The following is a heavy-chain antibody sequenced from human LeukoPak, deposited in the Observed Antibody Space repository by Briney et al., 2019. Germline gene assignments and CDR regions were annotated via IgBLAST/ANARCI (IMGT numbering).Heavy chain of an antibody. V-gene: IGHV4-4*07. CDR1: GGSICSYY. CDR2: IDTSVST. CDR3: AREDQLRATGRIVY. D-gene: IGHD6-13*01. J-gene: IGHJ4*02. Sequence: SETSSLTRTVSGGSICSYYWSCIRHPAEKRLEWIGRIDTSVSTNYNPSLKSQVTMAVATSKHQFSLKLSSVTAADAAVYYGAREDQLRATGRIVYWLRGTLVSVSS.